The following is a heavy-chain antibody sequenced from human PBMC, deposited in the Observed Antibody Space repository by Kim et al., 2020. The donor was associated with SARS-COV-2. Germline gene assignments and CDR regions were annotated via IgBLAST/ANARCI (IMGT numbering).Heavy chain of an antibody. CDR1: GYTFTSYG. J-gene: IGHJ4*02. CDR3: ARGEYYDSSGYSLY. CDR2: ISAYNGNT. D-gene: IGHD3-22*01. Sequence: ASVKVSCKASGYTFTSYGISWARQAPGQGLEWMGWISAYNGNTNYAQKLQGRVTMTTDTFTSTAYMELRSLRSHDTVVYYCARGEYYDSSGYSLYWGQGTLVTISS. V-gene: IGHV1-18*04.